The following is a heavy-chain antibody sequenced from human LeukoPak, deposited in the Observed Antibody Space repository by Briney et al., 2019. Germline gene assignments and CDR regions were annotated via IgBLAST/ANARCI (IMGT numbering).Heavy chain of an antibody. CDR1: GFTFSSYG. Sequence: GGSLRLSCAASGFTFSSYGMNWVRQAPGKGLVWVSRINSDGSSTSYADSVKGRFTISRDNTKNTLYLQMNSLRAEDTAVYYCASDYYGMDVWGQGTTVTVSS. J-gene: IGHJ6*02. CDR2: INSDGSST. V-gene: IGHV3-74*01. CDR3: ASDYYGMDV.